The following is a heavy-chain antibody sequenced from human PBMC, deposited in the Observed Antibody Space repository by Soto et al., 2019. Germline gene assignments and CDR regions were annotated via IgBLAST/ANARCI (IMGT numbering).Heavy chain of an antibody. CDR1: GFTFSNAW. CDR2: IKSKTDGGTT. Sequence: GGSLRLSCAASGFTFSNAWMSWVRQAPGKGLEWVGRIKSKTDGGTTDYAAPVKGRFTISRDDSKNTLYLQMSSLKTEDTAVYYCTPQGNEVVPAAFDYYYYMDVWGKGTTVTVSS. CDR3: TPQGNEVVPAAFDYYYYMDV. J-gene: IGHJ6*03. D-gene: IGHD2-2*01. V-gene: IGHV3-15*01.